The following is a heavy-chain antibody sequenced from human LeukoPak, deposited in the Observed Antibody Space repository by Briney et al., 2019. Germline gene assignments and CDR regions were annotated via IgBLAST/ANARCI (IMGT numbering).Heavy chain of an antibody. J-gene: IGHJ6*02. CDR3: ARGRRVDTATRSYYYGLDV. V-gene: IGHV3-48*03. CDR1: GFTFSSYE. CDR2: ISSSGSTI. D-gene: IGHD5-18*01. Sequence: PGGSLRLSCAATGFTFSSYEMHWVRQAPGKGLEWVSYISSSGSTIYYADSVKGRFTISRDNAKNSLYLQMNSLRAEDTAVYYRARGRRVDTATRSYYYGLDVWGQGTTVTVSS.